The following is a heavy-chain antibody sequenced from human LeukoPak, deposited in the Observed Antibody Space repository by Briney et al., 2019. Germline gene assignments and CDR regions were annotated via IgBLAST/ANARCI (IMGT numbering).Heavy chain of an antibody. CDR1: GFTFSSYA. CDR2: ISGSGGST. V-gene: IGHV3-23*01. D-gene: IGHD6-19*01. Sequence: GGSLRLSCAASGFTFSSYAMSWVRQAPGKGLEWVSTISGSGGSTYYADSVKGRFTISRDNSKNTLYLQMNSLRAEDTAVYYCAKDLSGIAVAATDYWGQGTLVTVSS. J-gene: IGHJ4*02. CDR3: AKDLSGIAVAATDY.